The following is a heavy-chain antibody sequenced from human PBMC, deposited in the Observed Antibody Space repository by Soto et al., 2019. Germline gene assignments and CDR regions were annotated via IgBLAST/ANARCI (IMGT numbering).Heavy chain of an antibody. V-gene: IGHV3-53*01. CDR2: IYSDGTT. Sequence: GGSLRLSCAASGFTVSSNYMNWVRQAPGKGLEWVSIIYSDGTTSYADSVKGRFTISRDNFKNTLHLQMNSLRAEDTAVYYCAILSNWGQGTLVTVSS. CDR3: AILSN. J-gene: IGHJ4*02. D-gene: IGHD6-6*01. CDR1: GFTVSSNY.